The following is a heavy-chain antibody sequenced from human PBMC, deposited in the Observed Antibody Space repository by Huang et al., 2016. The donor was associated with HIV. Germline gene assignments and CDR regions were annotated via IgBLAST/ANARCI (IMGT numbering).Heavy chain of an antibody. D-gene: IGHD3-10*01. J-gene: IGHJ5*02. V-gene: IGHV3-11*04. Sequence: QVQLVESGGGLVKPGGSLRLSCAASGVTFSDYYMSWIRQAPGKGLEWVSYISSRGRTIYYADSVKGRFTISRDNAKNSLYLQMSSLRAEDTAVYYCAGCFLTMVRLSFDPWGQGTLVTVSS. CDR3: AGCFLTMVRLSFDP. CDR2: ISSRGRTI. CDR1: GVTFSDYY.